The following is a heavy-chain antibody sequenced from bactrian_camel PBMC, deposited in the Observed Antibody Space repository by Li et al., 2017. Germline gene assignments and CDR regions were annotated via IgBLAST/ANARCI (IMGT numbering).Heavy chain of an antibody. Sequence: HVQLVESGGGSVQAGGSLRLSCAASGYIHSTSCVAWLRQTPGKEREWVAALDSGGYTSYAGTVRGRFTISKDNAKNTLYLQMNRLKPEDTAMYFCAAAVSFQSISWFAASMYKYWGQGTQVTVS. CDR1: GYIHSTSC. V-gene: IGHV3S53*01. CDR2: LDSGGYT. J-gene: IGHJ4*01. D-gene: IGHD1*01. CDR3: AAAVSFQSISWFAASMYKY.